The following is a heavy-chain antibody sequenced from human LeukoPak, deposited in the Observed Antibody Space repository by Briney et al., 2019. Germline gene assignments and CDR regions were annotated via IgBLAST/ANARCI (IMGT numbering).Heavy chain of an antibody. J-gene: IGHJ4*02. CDR3: ARGPYSSSSNFDY. CDR1: GYTLTGYY. V-gene: IGHV1-2*02. D-gene: IGHD6-6*01. Sequence: GASVKVSCKASGYTLTGYYMHWVRQAPGQGLEWMGWINPNSGGTNYAQKFQGRVTMTRDTSISTAYMELSRLRSDDTAVYYCARGPYSSSSNFDYWGQGTLVTVSS. CDR2: INPNSGGT.